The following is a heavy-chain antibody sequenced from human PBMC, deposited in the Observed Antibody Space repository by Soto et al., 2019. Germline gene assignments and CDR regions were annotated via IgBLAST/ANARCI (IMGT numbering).Heavy chain of an antibody. D-gene: IGHD1-1*01. Sequence: GWSLSLPCAPSELTFIVYAMAWFRQAPGKGLEWVSTISNTGGTTYYADSVKGRFTVSRVNSRNTLYLQMNGLRAEDTAIYYCVTERPAGTSDVWGQGTMVTVSS. CDR2: ISNTGGTT. V-gene: IGHV3-23*01. CDR1: ELTFIVYA. CDR3: VTERPAGTSDV. J-gene: IGHJ6*02.